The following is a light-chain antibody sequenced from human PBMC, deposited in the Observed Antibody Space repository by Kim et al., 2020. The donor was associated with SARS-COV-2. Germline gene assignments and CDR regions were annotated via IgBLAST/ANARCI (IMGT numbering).Light chain of an antibody. V-gene: IGLV4-69*01. CDR1: NGHSSSA. CDR3: QTWGTGIVV. Sequence: SVNLPSPLSNGHSSSAIAWHQQQPEKGPRYLMKLNSDGSHSKGDGIPDRFSGSSSGAERYLTISSLQSEDEADYYCQTWGTGIVVFGGGTQLTVL. CDR2: LNSDGSH. J-gene: IGLJ2*01.